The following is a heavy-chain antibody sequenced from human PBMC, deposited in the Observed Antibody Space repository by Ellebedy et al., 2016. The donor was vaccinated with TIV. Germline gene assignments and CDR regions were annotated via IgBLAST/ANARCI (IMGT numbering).Heavy chain of an antibody. V-gene: IGHV1-18*01. J-gene: IGHJ4*02. CDR2: ISAYTGDS. CDR1: GYTFTSYG. D-gene: IGHD2-15*01. CDR3: ARSMVQGVVDRYLWFDY. Sequence: ASVKVSCKASGYTFTSYGMSWVRQAPGQGLEWMGWISAYTGDSNYAQKFQGRVTVTTDTSTSTAYLGLRSLRSDDTGVYYCARSMVQGVVDRYLWFDYWGQGNLVTVS.